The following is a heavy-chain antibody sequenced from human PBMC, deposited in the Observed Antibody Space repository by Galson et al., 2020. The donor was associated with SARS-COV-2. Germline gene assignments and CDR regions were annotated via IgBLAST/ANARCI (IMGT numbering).Heavy chain of an antibody. CDR2: INSDGSST. V-gene: IGHV3-74*01. D-gene: IGHD6-13*01. CDR1: GFTFSSYW. J-gene: IGHJ3*02. CDR3: ARVPHSSSWYGGAFDI. Sequence: GESLKISCAASGFTFSSYWMHWVRQAPGKGLVWVSRINSDGSSTSYADSVKGRFTISRDNAKNTLYLQMNSLRAEDTAVYYCARVPHSSSWYGGAFDIWGQGTMVTVSS.